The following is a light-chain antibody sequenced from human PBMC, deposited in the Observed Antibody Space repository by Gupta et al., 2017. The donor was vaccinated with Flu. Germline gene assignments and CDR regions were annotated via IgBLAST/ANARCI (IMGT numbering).Light chain of an antibody. CDR3: MQALQTPPAYT. V-gene: IGKV2-28*01. CDR2: LGS. J-gene: IGKJ2*01. Sequence: DIVMTQSPLCLPVTPGEPASISCRSSQSLLHSNGYNYLDWYLQKPGQSPQLLIYLGSNRDSGVPDRFSGSGSGTDFTLKISRVEAEDVGVYYCMQALQTPPAYTFGQGTKLEIK. CDR1: QSLLHSNGYNY.